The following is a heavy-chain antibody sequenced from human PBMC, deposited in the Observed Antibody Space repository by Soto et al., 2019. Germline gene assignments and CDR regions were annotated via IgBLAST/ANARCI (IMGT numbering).Heavy chain of an antibody. J-gene: IGHJ6*02. CDR2: ISAHNGNT. Sequence: ASVKVSCKASGYTFTTSGISWVRQAPGQGLEWMGWISAHNGNTNYGQKFEGRVTMTADTSTSTAYLEMRSLRSDDTAIYFCARDRQYGGDNYNNGMDVWGQGTTVTVSS. CDR3: ARDRQYGGDNYNNGMDV. V-gene: IGHV1-18*04. CDR1: GYTFTTSG. D-gene: IGHD2-21*02.